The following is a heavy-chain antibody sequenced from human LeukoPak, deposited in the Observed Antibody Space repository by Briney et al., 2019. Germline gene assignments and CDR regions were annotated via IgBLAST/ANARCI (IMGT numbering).Heavy chain of an antibody. CDR3: ATGENFIVGATTIDY. V-gene: IGHV1-24*01. CDR2: FDPEDGET. Sequence: ASVKVSCKVSGYTLTELSMHWVRQAPGKGLEWMGGFDPEDGETIYAQKFQGRVTMTEDTSTDTAYMELSSLRSEDTAVYYCATGENFIVGATTIDYWGQGTLATVSS. D-gene: IGHD1-26*01. J-gene: IGHJ4*02. CDR1: GYTLTELS.